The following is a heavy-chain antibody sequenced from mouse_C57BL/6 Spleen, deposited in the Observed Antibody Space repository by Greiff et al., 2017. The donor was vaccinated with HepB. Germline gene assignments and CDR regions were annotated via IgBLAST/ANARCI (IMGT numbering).Heavy chain of an antibody. CDR2: INPYNGGT. CDR3: ARAGNYFDY. V-gene: IGHV1-19*01. CDR1: GYTFTDYY. J-gene: IGHJ2*01. D-gene: IGHD4-1*01. Sequence: EVKLMESGPVLVKPGASVKMSCKASGYTFTDYYMNWVKQSHGKSLEWIGVINPYNGGTSYNQKFKGKATLTVDKSSSTAYMELNSLTSEDSAVYYCARAGNYFDYWGQGTTLTVSS.